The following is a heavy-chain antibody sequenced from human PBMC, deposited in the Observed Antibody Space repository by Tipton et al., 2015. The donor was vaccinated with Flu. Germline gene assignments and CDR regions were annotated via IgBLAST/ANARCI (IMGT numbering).Heavy chain of an antibody. CDR3: ARAPRDSDAFDM. D-gene: IGHD2-21*01. J-gene: IGHJ3*02. CDR1: GFTFSDYE. V-gene: IGHV3-48*03. CDR2: ISNSGNTI. Sequence: QLVQSGGGLVQPGGSLRLSCAASGFTFSDYEMNWVRQAPGKGPEWVSYISNSGNTIYYTDSVKGRFTISRDNAKNSLDLQMNSLRAEDTAVYYCARAPRDSDAFDMWGQGTMVTVSS.